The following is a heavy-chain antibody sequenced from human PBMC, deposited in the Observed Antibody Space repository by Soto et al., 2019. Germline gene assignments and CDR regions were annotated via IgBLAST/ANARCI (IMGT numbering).Heavy chain of an antibody. D-gene: IGHD3-3*01. Sequence: EVQLLESGGGLVQPGGSLRLSCAASGFTFDNYAMSWVRQAPGQGLEWVSAISGSDINTYYADSVKGRFTISRDTSKNTLYLQMNGLRAEDTAVYYCAKDPSTYDFWSCFSFDLWVRGTLVTVAS. CDR2: ISGSDINT. V-gene: IGHV3-23*01. CDR3: AKDPSTYDFWSCFSFDL. CDR1: GFTFDNYA. J-gene: IGHJ2*01.